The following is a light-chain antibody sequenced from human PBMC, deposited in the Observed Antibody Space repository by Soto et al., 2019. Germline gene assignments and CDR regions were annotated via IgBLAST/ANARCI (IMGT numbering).Light chain of an antibody. Sequence: EIVLKQSPGTLSLPPGGRAPLSCRASQRVSSSYLAWYQQKPGQAPRLLIYGASSRATGIPDRFSGSGSGTDFTLTINRLQPEDFAVYYCQQYYESPLTFGQGTKVDIK. J-gene: IGKJ1*01. V-gene: IGKV3-20*01. CDR3: QQYYESPLT. CDR2: GAS. CDR1: QRVSSSY.